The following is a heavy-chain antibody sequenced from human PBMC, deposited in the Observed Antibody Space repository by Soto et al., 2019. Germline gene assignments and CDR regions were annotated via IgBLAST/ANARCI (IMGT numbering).Heavy chain of an antibody. V-gene: IGHV1-46*01. D-gene: IGHD1-26*01. Sequence: GASVKVSCKAPRDTFTSYYINWVRQAPGQGLGWMGVINPAGGSTAYAQKFKGRVTLTRDTSASTVYMEVSSLTSEDTAMYYCARSSGGNFGIIIEGTNWFAPWGQGTLVTVSS. CDR1: RDTFTSYY. CDR3: ARSSGGNFGIIIEGTNWFAP. J-gene: IGHJ5*02. CDR2: INPAGGST.